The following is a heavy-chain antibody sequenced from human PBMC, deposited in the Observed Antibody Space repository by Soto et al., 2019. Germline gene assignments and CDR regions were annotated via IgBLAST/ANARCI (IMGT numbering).Heavy chain of an antibody. CDR3: AKNRYSPLRIAVATY. CDR2: ISGSGGST. J-gene: IGHJ4*02. Sequence: EVQLLESGGGLVQPGGSLRLSCAASGFTFSSYAMSWVRQAPGKGLEWVSAISGSGGSTYYADSVKGRFTISRDNSKNTLYLQMNSLSAEDTAVYYCAKNRYSPLRIAVATYGGEGTLVTVSS. D-gene: IGHD6-19*01. CDR1: GFTFSSYA. V-gene: IGHV3-23*01.